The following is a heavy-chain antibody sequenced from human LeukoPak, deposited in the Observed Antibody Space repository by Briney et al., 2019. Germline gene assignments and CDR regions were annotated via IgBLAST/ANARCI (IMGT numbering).Heavy chain of an antibody. V-gene: IGHV3-53*01. CDR3: ARGEVSGYSSGWYPFDY. D-gene: IGHD6-19*01. Sequence: GGSLRLSCAASGFTVSSNYMSWVRQAPGKGLQWVSVISRGGTTYYADSVKGRFTISRDNAKNSLYLQMNSLRDEDTAVYYCARGEVSGYSSGWYPFDYWGQGTLVTVSS. J-gene: IGHJ4*02. CDR1: GFTVSSNY. CDR2: ISRGGTT.